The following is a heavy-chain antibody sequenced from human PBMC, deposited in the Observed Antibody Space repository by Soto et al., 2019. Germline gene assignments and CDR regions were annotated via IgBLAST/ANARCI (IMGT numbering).Heavy chain of an antibody. J-gene: IGHJ6*03. D-gene: IGHD1-26*01. V-gene: IGHV4-31*03. Sequence: QLQLRESGPGLVQPAQTLSLTCTVAGGSITGGFSYWTWVRQHPGKGLEWVGHIYYSGTAYYNPSLKSRVDISVDPSQNRFSLKLSSVTAADTAMYFCARSLPGGTIFYMDIWGEGTTATVSS. CDR3: ARSLPGGTIFYMDI. CDR1: GGSITGGFSY. CDR2: IYYSGTA.